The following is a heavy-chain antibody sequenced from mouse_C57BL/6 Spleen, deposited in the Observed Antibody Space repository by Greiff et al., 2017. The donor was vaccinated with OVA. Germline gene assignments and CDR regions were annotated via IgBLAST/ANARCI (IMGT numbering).Heavy chain of an antibody. J-gene: IGHJ2*01. D-gene: IGHD1-1*01. CDR1: GFNIKDDY. V-gene: IGHV14-4*01. CDR2: IDPENGDT. Sequence: EVKLVESGAELVRPGASVQLSCTASGFNIKDDYMHWVKQRPEQGLEWIGWIDPENGDTEYASKFQGKATITADTSSNTAYLQLSSLTSEDTAVYYCTIGNYVYYWGQGTTLTVSS. CDR3: TIGNYVYY.